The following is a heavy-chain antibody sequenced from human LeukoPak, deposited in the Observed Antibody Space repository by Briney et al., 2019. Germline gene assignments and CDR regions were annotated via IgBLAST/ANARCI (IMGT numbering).Heavy chain of an antibody. CDR3: AKDRMDPVNY. D-gene: IGHD2-2*03. V-gene: IGHV3-23*01. CDR1: GFTFTNHG. Sequence: GGTLRLSCVASGFTFTNHGMSWVRQALGKGLEWVSAITGSGDRTYYADSVKGRFTISRDNSKNTLYLQMNSLRAEDTALYYCAKDRMDPVNYWGQGTLVTVSS. CDR2: ITGSGDRT. J-gene: IGHJ4*02.